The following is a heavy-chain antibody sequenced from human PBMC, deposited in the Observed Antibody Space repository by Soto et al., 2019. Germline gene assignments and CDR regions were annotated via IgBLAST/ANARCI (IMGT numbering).Heavy chain of an antibody. Sequence: GSLRLTCAVSVLACSGYYFNWVRQPPGKGLEWVAAISHIGNTYYYQSLKIRFAISIDNAKSQVSLKMNTLTAADTAVYYCAREDRIIIPAGSDSWGQETRAT. J-gene: IGHJ4*02. CDR2: ISHIGNT. V-gene: IGHV4-34*01. D-gene: IGHD2-2*01. CDR1: VLACSGYY. CDR3: AREDRIIIPAGSDS.